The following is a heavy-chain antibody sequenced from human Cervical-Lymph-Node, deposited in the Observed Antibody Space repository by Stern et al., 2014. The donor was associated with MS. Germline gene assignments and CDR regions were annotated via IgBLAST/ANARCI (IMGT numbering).Heavy chain of an antibody. V-gene: IGHV4/OR15-8*03. CDR3: ARVSLSDYDYFDP. D-gene: IGHD5-12*01. CDR1: GDSISSNNW. CDR2: IHHSGTN. J-gene: IGHJ5*02. Sequence: VQLVESGPGLVRPSETLSLTCVVSGDSISSNNWWSWVRQSPEKGLVWIGEIHHSGTNNYATVFTSRITISLDKAKNHFSLNLNSVTAADTAVYHCARVSLSDYDYFDPWGQGTLVTVSS.